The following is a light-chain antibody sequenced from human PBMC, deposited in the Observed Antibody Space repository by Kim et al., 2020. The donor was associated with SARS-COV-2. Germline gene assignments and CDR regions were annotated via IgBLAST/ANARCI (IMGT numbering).Light chain of an antibody. J-gene: IGKJ4*01. V-gene: IGKV3-20*01. CDR3: QEYATSGLT. CDR2: GTS. CDR1: RPVDRRY. Sequence: EIVLTQSPGTLSLSPGQRATLSCRASRPVDRRYLGWYQQNPGQAPRLLIYGTSSRATGIPDRFSGSGSGTDFTLTISRLEPEDSAVYYCQEYATSGLTFGGGTKVDIK.